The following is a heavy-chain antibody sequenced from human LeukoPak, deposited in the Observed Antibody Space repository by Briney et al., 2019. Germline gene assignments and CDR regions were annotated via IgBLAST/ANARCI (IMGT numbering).Heavy chain of an antibody. CDR3: ARDRYSSSYGMDV. CDR1: GGSISSGGYY. D-gene: IGHD6-13*01. V-gene: IGHV4-31*03. J-gene: IGHJ6*04. Sequence: SQTLSLTCTVSGGSISSGGYYWSWIRQHPGKGLEWIGYIYYSGSTYYNPSLKSRVTISVDTSKNQFSLKLSSVTAADTAVCYCARDRYSSSYGMDVWGKGTTVTVSS. CDR2: IYYSGST.